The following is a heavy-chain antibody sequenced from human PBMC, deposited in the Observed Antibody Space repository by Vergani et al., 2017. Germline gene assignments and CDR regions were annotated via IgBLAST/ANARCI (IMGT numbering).Heavy chain of an antibody. Sequence: QLQLQESGSGLVKPSQTLSLTCAVSGGSISSGGYSWSWIRQPPGKGLEWIGYIYHSGSTYYNPSLKSRVTISVDRSKNQFSLKLSSVTAADTAVYYCARGANVVATSNYYYYGMDVWGQGTTVTVSS. CDR1: GGSISSGGYS. D-gene: IGHD5-12*01. CDR3: ARGANVVATSNYYYYGMDV. CDR2: IYHSGST. J-gene: IGHJ6*02. V-gene: IGHV4-30-2*01.